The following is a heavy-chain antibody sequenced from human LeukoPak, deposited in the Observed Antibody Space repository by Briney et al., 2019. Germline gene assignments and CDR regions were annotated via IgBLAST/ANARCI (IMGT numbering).Heavy chain of an antibody. CDR2: IIPIFGTA. J-gene: IGHJ3*02. D-gene: IGHD3-16*02. V-gene: IGHV1-69*05. CDR1: GGTFSSYA. Sequence: SVKVSCKASGGTFSSYAISWVRQAPGQGLEWMGRIIPIFGTANYAQKYQGRVTITTDESTSTAYMELSSLRSEDTAVYYCARPNYDYVWGSYRHLSEAFDIWGQGTMVTVSS. CDR3: ARPNYDYVWGSYRHLSEAFDI.